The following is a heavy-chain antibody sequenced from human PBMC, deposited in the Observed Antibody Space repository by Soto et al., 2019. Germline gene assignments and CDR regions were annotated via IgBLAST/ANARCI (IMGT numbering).Heavy chain of an antibody. Sequence: SLRLSCAASGFTFSDYYRSGIRQAPGKGLEWVSYISSSGSTIYYADSVKVRFTISRDNAKNSLYLQMNSLRAEDTAVYYCARPFHDSSNSDYWRPGTLVTV. V-gene: IGHV3-11*01. J-gene: IGHJ4*02. D-gene: IGHD4-4*01. CDR3: ARPFHDSSNSDY. CDR2: ISSSGSTI. CDR1: GFTFSDYY.